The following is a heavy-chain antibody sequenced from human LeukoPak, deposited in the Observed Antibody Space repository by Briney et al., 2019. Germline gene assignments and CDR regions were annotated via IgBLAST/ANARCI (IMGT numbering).Heavy chain of an antibody. CDR3: ARGAGATPYYYYYMDV. D-gene: IGHD1-26*01. V-gene: IGHV4-39*07. CDR2: IYYSGST. Sequence: PSETLSLTCTVSGGSISCSSYYWGWIRQPPGKGLEWIRSIYYSGSTYYNPSLRSRVTISVDTSKNQFSLKLSSVTAADTAVYYCARGAGATPYYYYYMDVWGKGTTVTVSS. J-gene: IGHJ6*03. CDR1: GGSISCSSYY.